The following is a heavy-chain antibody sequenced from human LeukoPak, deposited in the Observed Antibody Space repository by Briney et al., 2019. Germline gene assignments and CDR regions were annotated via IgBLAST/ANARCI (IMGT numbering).Heavy chain of an antibody. CDR3: ARGSLVRGVTTPQYYFDY. CDR1: GGSISSSSYY. V-gene: IGHV4-39*01. Sequence: SETLSLTCTVSGGSISSSSYYWGWIRQPPGKGLEWIGSIYYSGSTYYNPSLKSRVTISVDTSKNQFSLKLSSMTAADTAVYYCARGSLVRGVTTPQYYFDYWGQGTLVTVSS. D-gene: IGHD3-10*01. CDR2: IYYSGST. J-gene: IGHJ4*02.